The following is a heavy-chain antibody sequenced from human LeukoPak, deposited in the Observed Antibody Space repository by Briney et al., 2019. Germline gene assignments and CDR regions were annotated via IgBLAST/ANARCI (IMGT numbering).Heavy chain of an antibody. CDR2: MNPNSGNT. CDR1: GYTFTSYD. CDR3: AAYYYDSSGNP. Sequence: ASVKVSCKASGYTFTSYDINWVRQATGQGLEWMGWMNPNSGNTGYAQKSQGRVTMTRNTSISTAYMELSSLRSEDTAVYYCAAYYYDSSGNPWGQGTLVTVSS. J-gene: IGHJ5*02. D-gene: IGHD3-22*01. V-gene: IGHV1-8*01.